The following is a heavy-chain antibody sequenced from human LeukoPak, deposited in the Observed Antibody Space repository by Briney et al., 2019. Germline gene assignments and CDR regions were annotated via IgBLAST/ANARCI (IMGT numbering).Heavy chain of an antibody. CDR3: ARASSNDYGGGVEYYYGMDV. J-gene: IGHJ6*02. CDR1: GGSISSSSYY. CDR2: IYYSRST. D-gene: IGHD4-23*01. Sequence: PSETLSLTCTVSGGSISSSSYYWGWIRQPPGKGLEWIGSIYYSRSTYYNPSLKSRVTISVDTSKNQFSLKLSSVTAADTAVYYCARASSNDYGGGVEYYYGMDVWGQGTTVTVSS. V-gene: IGHV4-39*01.